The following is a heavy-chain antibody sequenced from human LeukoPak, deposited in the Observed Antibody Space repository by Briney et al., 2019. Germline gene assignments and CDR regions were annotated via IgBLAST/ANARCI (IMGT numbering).Heavy chain of an antibody. J-gene: IGHJ4*02. CDR1: GFTFSDSY. Sequence: KTGGSLRFSCAASGFTFSDSYMTWIRQAPGKGLELLSYISGSASDVNYIDSVRGRFTISRDSAKNSPYLHMNSLTVEDTAVYYCSRDPRNNDYWGQGTLVTVSS. CDR3: SRDPRNNDY. V-gene: IGHV3-11*01. CDR2: ISGSASDV.